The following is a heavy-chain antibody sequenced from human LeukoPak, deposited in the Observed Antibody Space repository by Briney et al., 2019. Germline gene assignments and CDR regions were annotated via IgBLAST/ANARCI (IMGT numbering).Heavy chain of an antibody. D-gene: IGHD5-24*01. CDR1: GFTFTSSA. CDR3: AREKIGVEMATYGGLNAFDI. J-gene: IGHJ3*02. V-gene: IGHV1-58*01. CDR2: IVVGSGNT. Sequence: GASVKVSCKASGFTFTSSAVQWVRQARGRRLEWIGWIVVGSGNTNYAQKFQGRVTMTRDTSTSTVYMELSSLRSEDTAVYYCAREKIGVEMATYGGLNAFDIWGQGTMVTVSS.